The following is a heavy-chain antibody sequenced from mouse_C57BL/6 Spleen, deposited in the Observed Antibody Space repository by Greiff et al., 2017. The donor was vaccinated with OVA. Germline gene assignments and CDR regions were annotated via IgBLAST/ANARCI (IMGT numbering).Heavy chain of an antibody. V-gene: IGHV1-63*01. D-gene: IGHD1-1*01. J-gene: IGHJ2*01. Sequence: VQLQQSGAELVRPGTSVKMSCKASGYTFTNYWIGWAKQRPGHGLEWIGDIYPGGGYTNYNQKFKGKSTLTVDKSSSTAYMQLSSLTSEDSAVYYCARGGGSSPLDYWGQGTTLTVSS. CDR3: ARGGGSSPLDY. CDR2: IYPGGGYT. CDR1: GYTFTNYW.